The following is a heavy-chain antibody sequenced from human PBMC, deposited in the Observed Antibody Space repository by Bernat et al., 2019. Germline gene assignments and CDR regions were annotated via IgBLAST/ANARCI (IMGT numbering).Heavy chain of an antibody. CDR3: ARGGDSSGMGGGDFDY. Sequence: QVQLVQSGAEVKKPGASVKVSCKASGYTFTSYYMHWVRQAPGQGLEWMGIINPSGGSTSYAQKFQGRVTMTRDTSTSTVYMELSSLRSEDTAVYYCARGGDSSGMGGGDFDYWGQGTLVTVSS. CDR1: GYTFTSYY. CDR2: INPSGGST. V-gene: IGHV1-46*01. D-gene: IGHD3-22*01. J-gene: IGHJ4*02.